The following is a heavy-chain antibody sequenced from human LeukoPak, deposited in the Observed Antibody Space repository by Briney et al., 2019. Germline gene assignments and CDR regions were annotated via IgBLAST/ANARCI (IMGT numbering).Heavy chain of an antibody. J-gene: IGHJ4*02. CDR3: AAHTSDCGADCYGGVDY. V-gene: IGHV3-23*01. D-gene: IGHD2-21*01. Sequence: PGGSLRLSCAASGFTFSSYAMSWVRQAPGKGLEWVSAISGSGGSTYYADSVKGRFTISRDNSKNTLYLQMNSLRAEDTAVYYCAAHTSDCGADCYGGVDYWGRGTLVTVSS. CDR1: GFTFSSYA. CDR2: ISGSGGST.